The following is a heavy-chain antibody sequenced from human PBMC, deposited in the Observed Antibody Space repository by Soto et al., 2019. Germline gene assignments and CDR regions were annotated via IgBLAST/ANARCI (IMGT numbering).Heavy chain of an antibody. J-gene: IGHJ6*03. D-gene: IGHD2-15*01. Sequence: EVQLVESGGGLVQPGGSLRLSCVASGFTVSSKYMSWVRQAPGEGLEWVSLLNRDGYTYYADSVKGRFTISRDDSKNTLNLHMNILRAEDTAVYYCTRYDVHCSGGSCYGVPMDLWGKGTTVTVSS. V-gene: IGHV3-66*01. CDR1: GFTVSSKY. CDR3: TRYDVHCSGGSCYGVPMDL. CDR2: LNRDGYT.